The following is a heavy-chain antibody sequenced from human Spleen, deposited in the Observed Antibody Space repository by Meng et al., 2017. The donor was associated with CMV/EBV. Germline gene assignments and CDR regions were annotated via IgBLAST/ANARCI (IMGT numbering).Heavy chain of an antibody. CDR1: GFRFSSYA. Sequence: GESLKISCVASGFRFSSYAMHWVRQAPGKGLEWVGVISFDGSNKYYADPVKGRFTLSRDNSKNTLYLQMNSLRVEDTAVYYCANRDFWGQGTLVTVSS. J-gene: IGHJ4*02. CDR2: ISFDGSNK. V-gene: IGHV3-30*19. CDR3: ANRDF.